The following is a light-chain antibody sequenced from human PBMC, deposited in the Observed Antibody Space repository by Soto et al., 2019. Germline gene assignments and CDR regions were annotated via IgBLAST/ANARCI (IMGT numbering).Light chain of an antibody. CDR2: GAS. J-gene: IGKJ1*01. V-gene: IGKV3-20*01. CDR1: QSVGSSY. Sequence: EIVLTQSPGTLSLSPGERATLSCRASQSVGSSYLAWYQQKPGQAPRLLIYGASSRATGIPDRFSGSGSGTDFTLTISRLELEDFAVYYCQQYGSSPTWTFGQGTKVEI. CDR3: QQYGSSPTWT.